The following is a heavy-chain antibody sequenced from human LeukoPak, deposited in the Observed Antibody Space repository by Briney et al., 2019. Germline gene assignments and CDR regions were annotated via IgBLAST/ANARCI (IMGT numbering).Heavy chain of an antibody. CDR3: AKGANYDFWSGYQYYFDY. V-gene: IGHV3-23*01. Sequence: GGSLRLSCAASGFTFSSYAMSWVRQAPGKGLEWVSAISGSGGSTYYADSVKGRFTISRDNSKNTLYLQMNSLRAEDTAVYYCAKGANYDFWSGYQYYFDYWGQGTLVTVSS. CDR1: GFTFSSYA. D-gene: IGHD3-3*01. CDR2: ISGSGGST. J-gene: IGHJ4*02.